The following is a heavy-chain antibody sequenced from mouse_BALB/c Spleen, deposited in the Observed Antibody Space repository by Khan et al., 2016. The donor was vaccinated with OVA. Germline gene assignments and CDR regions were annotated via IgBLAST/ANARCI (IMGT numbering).Heavy chain of an antibody. Sequence: QVQLQQSGAELVKPGASVKLSCKTSGYTFTSYWIQWVKQRPGQGLGWIGQIFPGTGTTYYNENFKGKATLTVDTSSSTAYMQVSSLTSEDSAVYFCASGYFGNYEFVYWGQGTLVTVSP. J-gene: IGHJ3*01. V-gene: IGHV1S132*01. CDR2: IFPGTGTT. D-gene: IGHD2-1*01. CDR3: ASGYFGNYEFVY. CDR1: GYTFTSYW.